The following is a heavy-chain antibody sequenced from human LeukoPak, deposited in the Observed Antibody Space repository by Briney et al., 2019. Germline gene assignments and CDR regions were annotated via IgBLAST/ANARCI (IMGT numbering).Heavy chain of an antibody. Sequence: PGGSLRLSCAASGFTFSSYNMNWVRQAPGKGLEWVSAISGSGGSTYYADSVKGRFTISRDNSKNTLYLQMNSLRAEDTAVYYCAKDFIGYCSSTSCYWHAFDIWGQGTMVTVSS. CDR1: GFTFSSYN. D-gene: IGHD2-2*01. CDR2: ISGSGGST. V-gene: IGHV3-23*01. CDR3: AKDFIGYCSSTSCYWHAFDI. J-gene: IGHJ3*02.